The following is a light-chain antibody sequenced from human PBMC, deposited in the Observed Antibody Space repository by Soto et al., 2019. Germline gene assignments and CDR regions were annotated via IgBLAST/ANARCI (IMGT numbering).Light chain of an antibody. V-gene: IGKV3-15*01. CDR3: QQFNNSPNT. J-gene: IGKJ1*01. CDR1: QSVSSN. CDR2: SAS. Sequence: EIVMTQSPATLSVSPGERDTLSCRASQSVSSNLAWYQQKPGQAPRLLIYSASTRATGIPARFSGSGSGTEFTLTINSLQSEDFAVYYCQQFNNSPNTFGQGTKVEIK.